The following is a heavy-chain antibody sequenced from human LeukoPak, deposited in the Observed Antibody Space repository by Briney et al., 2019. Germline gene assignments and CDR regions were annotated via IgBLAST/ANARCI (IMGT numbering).Heavy chain of an antibody. J-gene: IGHJ6*03. CDR1: GGSISSHY. Sequence: SENLSFTCTGSGGSISSHYWGWIRQPPGKGLEWIGYIYCSGSTNYNPSLKSRVTISVDTSKNQFSLKLSSVTAADTAVYYCARDANVRDAYYYYMDVWGKGTAVTVSS. CDR3: ARDANVRDAYYYYMDV. D-gene: IGHD2/OR15-2a*01. CDR2: IYCSGST. V-gene: IGHV4-59*11.